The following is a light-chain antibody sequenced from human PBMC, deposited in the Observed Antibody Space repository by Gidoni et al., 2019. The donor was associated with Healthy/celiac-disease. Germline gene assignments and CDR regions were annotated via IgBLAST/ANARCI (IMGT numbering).Light chain of an antibody. Sequence: TLSVSPGERATLSCRASQSVSSNLAWYQQKPGQAPRLLIYGASTRATGIPARFSGSGSGTEFTLTISSLQSEDFAVYYCQQYNNWLTWTFGQXTKVEIK. CDR2: GAS. J-gene: IGKJ1*01. CDR1: QSVSSN. CDR3: QQYNNWLTWT. V-gene: IGKV3-15*01.